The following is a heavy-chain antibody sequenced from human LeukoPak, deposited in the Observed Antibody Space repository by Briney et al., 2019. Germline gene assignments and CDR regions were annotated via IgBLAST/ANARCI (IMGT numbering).Heavy chain of an antibody. J-gene: IGHJ4*02. V-gene: IGHV3-33*06. CDR1: GFTFSNYG. CDR3: AKDLLGYGDY. D-gene: IGHD5-12*01. CDR2: IYYDGSNK. Sequence: GGSLRLSCAASGFTFSNYGMPWVRQAPGKGLEGGAVIYYDGSNKYYVDSVKGRFTFSRDNSKNTLYLQMNSLRAEDTAMYYCAKDLLGYGDYWGQGTLVTVSS.